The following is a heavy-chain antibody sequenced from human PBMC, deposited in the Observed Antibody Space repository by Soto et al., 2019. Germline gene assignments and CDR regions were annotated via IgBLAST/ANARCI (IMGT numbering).Heavy chain of an antibody. CDR3: ARDAQETSQNIVIPNWFDP. Sequence: GGSLRLTCAASGFTFSSYSMNWVRQAPGKGLEWVSYISSSSSTIYYADSVKGRFTISRDNAKNSLYLQMNSLRAEDTAVYYCARDAQETSQNIVIPNWFDPWGQGTLVTVSS. V-gene: IGHV3-48*01. J-gene: IGHJ5*02. CDR2: ISSSSSTI. CDR1: GFTFSSYS. D-gene: IGHD3-16*02.